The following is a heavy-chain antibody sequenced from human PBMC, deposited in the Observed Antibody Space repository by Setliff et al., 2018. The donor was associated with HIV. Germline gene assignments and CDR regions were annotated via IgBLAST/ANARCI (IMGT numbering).Heavy chain of an antibody. J-gene: IGHJ4*01. CDR1: GFTLNHYG. CDR3: AKDGISGGAYPPYYFDY. D-gene: IGHD2-15*01. CDR2: MSYDGGKK. Sequence: GGSLRLSCVVSGFTLNHYGMHWVRQAPGKGLEWVAGMSYDGGKKDYADSVKGRFTISGDYSKNTLYLLMNGLRVEDTAVYYCAKDGISGGAYPPYYFDYWGHGTLVTVSS. V-gene: IGHV3-30*18.